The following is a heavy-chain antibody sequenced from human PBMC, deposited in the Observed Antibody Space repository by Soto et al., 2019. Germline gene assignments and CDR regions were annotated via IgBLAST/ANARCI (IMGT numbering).Heavy chain of an antibody. CDR2: ISYDGSNK. V-gene: IGHV3-30*18. CDR1: GFTFNSYG. CDR3: AKRISGKGIDY. J-gene: IGHJ4*02. Sequence: GSPRLSCAVSGFTFNSYGMHWVRQAPGKGLEWVAMISYDGSNKYYVDSVKGRFTISRDNSKNTLYLQMNSLRAEDTAVYYCAKRISGKGIDYWGQGPLVTVSS. D-gene: IGHD2-21*01.